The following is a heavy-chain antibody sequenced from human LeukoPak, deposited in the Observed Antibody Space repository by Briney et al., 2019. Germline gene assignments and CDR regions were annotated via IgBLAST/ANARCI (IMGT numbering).Heavy chain of an antibody. V-gene: IGHV4-34*01. CDR1: GGSFSGYY. CDR2: INHSGST. Sequence: SETLSLTCAVYGGSFSGYYWSWIRQPPGKGLEWIGEINHSGSTNYNPSLKSRVTISVDTSKNQFSLKLSSVTAADTAVYYCARGVGLRVINWFDPWAREPWSPSPQ. J-gene: IGHJ5*02. D-gene: IGHD3-16*02. CDR3: ARGVGLRVINWFDP.